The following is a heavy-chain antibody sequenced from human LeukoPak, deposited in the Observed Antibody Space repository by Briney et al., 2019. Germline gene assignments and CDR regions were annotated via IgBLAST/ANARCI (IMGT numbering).Heavy chain of an antibody. CDR3: ARAEAVAGQFDY. V-gene: IGHV4-4*02. J-gene: IGHJ4*02. CDR2: IYHSGST. D-gene: IGHD6-19*01. Sequence: PSGTLSLTCAVSGGSISSSNWWSWVRQPPGQGLAWIGEIYHSGSTNYNPSLKSRVTISVDKSKNQFSLKLSSVTAADTAVYYCARAEAVAGQFDYWGQGTLVTVSS. CDR1: GGSISSSNW.